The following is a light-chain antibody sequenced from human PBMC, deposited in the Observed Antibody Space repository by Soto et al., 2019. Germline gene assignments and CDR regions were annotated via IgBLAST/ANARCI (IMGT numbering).Light chain of an antibody. CDR2: TVS. Sequence: ENVLTQSPGTLSLSAGERATLSCRASQNVGRNSIAWYQQRPGQAPRLLIDTVSSRATGIPDRFTGSGAGKDCTLTINGLEPEDFAMSYCQQYADSSGAFGPGTKVETK. J-gene: IGKJ3*01. V-gene: IGKV3-20*01. CDR1: QNVGRNS. CDR3: QQYADSSGA.